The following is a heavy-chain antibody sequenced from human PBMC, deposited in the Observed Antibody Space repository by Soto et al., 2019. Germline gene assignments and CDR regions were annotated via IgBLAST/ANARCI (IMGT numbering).Heavy chain of an antibody. CDR1: GCTFSNSA. V-gene: IGHV3-23*01. CDR2: IRGGYNTT. CDR3: AKGGGRFYASFDS. Sequence: GGSLRLSCAASGCTFSNSAMSWILQAPGKGLEWVSSIRGGYNTTYYADSVRGRFTLSRDISDNTLHLQMNSLRAEDTAIYYCAKGGGRFYASFDSWGQGILVTVSS. J-gene: IGHJ4*02. D-gene: IGHD3-3*01.